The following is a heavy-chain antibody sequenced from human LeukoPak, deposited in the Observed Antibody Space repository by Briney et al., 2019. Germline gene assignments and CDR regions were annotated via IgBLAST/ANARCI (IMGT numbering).Heavy chain of an antibody. CDR2: ISAYNGNT. CDR1: GYTFTNYG. D-gene: IGHD3-10*01. V-gene: IGHV1-18*01. J-gene: IGHJ4*02. Sequence: ASVKVSCKASGYTFTNYGISWVRQAPGQGLEWKGWISAYNGNTKYASKFQGRVTMTTDTSTTTAYMELRSLKSDDTAVYYCSRDGHRRYYYDSGSYPSGDYWAQGTLVTVSS. CDR3: SRDGHRRYYYDSGSYPSGDY.